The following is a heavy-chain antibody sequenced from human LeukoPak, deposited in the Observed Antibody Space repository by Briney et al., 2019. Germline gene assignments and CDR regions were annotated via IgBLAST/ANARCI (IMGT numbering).Heavy chain of an antibody. CDR1: GGSISSYY. Sequence: PSETLSLTCTVSGGSISSYYWSWIRQPPGKGLEWIGNIYYSGSTNYNPSLKSRVTISVDTSKNQFSLKLSSVTAADTAVYYCARGGIQLWQHNWFDPWGQGTLVTVSS. V-gene: IGHV4-59*01. D-gene: IGHD5-18*01. J-gene: IGHJ5*02. CDR3: ARGGIQLWQHNWFDP. CDR2: IYYSGST.